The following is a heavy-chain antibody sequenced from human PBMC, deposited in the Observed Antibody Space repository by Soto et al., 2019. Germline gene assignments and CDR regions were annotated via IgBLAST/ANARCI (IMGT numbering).Heavy chain of an antibody. J-gene: IGHJ5*02. CDR2: ISTYDDKT. D-gene: IGHD2-15*01. CDR3: ARDLGYCNSSGCFRNWFDP. CDR1: GYSFRTHG. V-gene: IGHV1-18*01. Sequence: QVQLVQSGAEVKTPGASVKVSCRASGYSFRTHGISWVRQAPGQGLEWVGWISTYDDKTNFPQKFQGRITMTTDTSTSTAYTERRSLRSDDTAVYFCARDLGYCNSSGCFRNWFDPSGQGTLVTVSS.